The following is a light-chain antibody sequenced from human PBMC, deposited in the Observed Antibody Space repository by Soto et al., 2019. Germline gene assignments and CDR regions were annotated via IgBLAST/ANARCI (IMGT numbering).Light chain of an antibody. CDR1: QSISSW. J-gene: IGKJ1*01. CDR2: KAT. V-gene: IGKV1-5*03. CDR3: QQYNSYWT. Sequence: DIQMTQSPSTLSASVGDRVTITCRASQSISSWLAWYQQKPGKAPKLMIYKATSLESGVPSRFIGSGSGTEFTLTISSRQPDDFATYYCQQYNSYWTLGQGTKVDSK.